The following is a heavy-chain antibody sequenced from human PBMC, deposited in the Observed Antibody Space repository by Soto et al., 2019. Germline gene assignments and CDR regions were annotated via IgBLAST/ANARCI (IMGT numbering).Heavy chain of an antibody. V-gene: IGHV3-30-3*01. CDR2: ISDDGNNK. J-gene: IGHJ4*02. CDR1: GFTFSRYT. D-gene: IGHD3-10*01. Sequence: QVQLVESGGGVVQPGRSLRLSCAASGFTFSRYTMHWVRQAPGKGLEWMAFISDDGNNKYYADSVKGQFTISRDNSKNTLYLQMNRPRTEDTAVYYCARDDEGGSDCDLGYWGQGTLVTVSS. CDR3: ARDDEGGSDCDLGY.